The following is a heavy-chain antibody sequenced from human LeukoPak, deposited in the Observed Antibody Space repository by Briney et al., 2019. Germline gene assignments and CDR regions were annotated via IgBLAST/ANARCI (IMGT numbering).Heavy chain of an antibody. CDR2: IYYSGST. CDR1: GGSISSYY. D-gene: IGHD5-24*01. Sequence: PSETLSLTCTVSGGSISSYYWSWIRQPPGKGLEWIGYIYYSGSTNYNPSLKSRVTISVDTSKNQFSLKLSSVTAADTAVYYCARVDGYNYYFDYWGQGTLDTVYS. CDR3: ARVDGYNYYFDY. V-gene: IGHV4-59*01. J-gene: IGHJ4*02.